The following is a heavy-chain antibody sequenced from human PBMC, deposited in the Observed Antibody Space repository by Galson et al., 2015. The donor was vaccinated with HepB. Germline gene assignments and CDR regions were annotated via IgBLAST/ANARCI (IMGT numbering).Heavy chain of an antibody. J-gene: IGHJ4*02. V-gene: IGHV3-7*01. CDR1: GFTFSTFS. D-gene: IGHD4-11*01. CDR3: ARGGMTTFAY. CDR2: INKGGSER. Sequence: SLRLSCAASGFTFSTFSMSWLRQASGKGLEWVATINKGGSERYYVDSVKGRFTISRDNARNSLYLQMNSLRAEDTAVYYCARGGMTTFAYWGQGALVTVSS.